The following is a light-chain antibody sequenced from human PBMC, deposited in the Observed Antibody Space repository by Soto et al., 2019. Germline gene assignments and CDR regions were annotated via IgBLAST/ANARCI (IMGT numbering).Light chain of an antibody. CDR1: QSVSTY. CDR2: DAS. J-gene: IGKJ4*01. V-gene: IGKV3-11*01. CDR3: QQRSHWPSLT. Sequence: EIVLTQSPATLSMSPGERATLSCRASQSVSTYLAWYQQKPGQAPRLLIFDASNRASGIPSRFSCSGSGTNFTLTISRLEPEDIAVYFCQQRSHWPSLTFGGGTKVEIK.